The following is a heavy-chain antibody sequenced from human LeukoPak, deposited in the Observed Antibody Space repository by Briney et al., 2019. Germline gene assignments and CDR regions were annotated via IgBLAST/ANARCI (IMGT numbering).Heavy chain of an antibody. CDR1: GYTFTSYG. CDR3: ARDQAVAGSDNNWFDP. D-gene: IGHD6-19*01. CDR2: ISAYNGNT. V-gene: IGHV1-18*04. Sequence: GASVKVSCKASGYTFTSYGISWVRQAPGQGLEWMGWISAYNGNTNYAQKLQGRVTMTTDTSTSTAYMELRSLRSDDTAVYYCARDQAVAGSDNNWFDPWGQGTLVTVSS. J-gene: IGHJ5*02.